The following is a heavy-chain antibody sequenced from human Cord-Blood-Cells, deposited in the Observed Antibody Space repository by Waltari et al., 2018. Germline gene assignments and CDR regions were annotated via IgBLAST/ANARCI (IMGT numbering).Heavy chain of an antibody. V-gene: IGHV3-30*02. J-gene: IGHJ4*02. CDR2: IRYDGSNK. CDR3: AKEGCSGGSCYSDY. Sequence: QVQLVESGGGVVQPGGYLRLSCAASGFTFSSYGRHWLRPAPGKGLEWVAFIRYDGSNKYYADSVKGRFTISRDNSKNTLYLQMNSLRAEDTAVYYCAKEGCSGGSCYSDYWGQGTLVTVSS. D-gene: IGHD2-15*01. CDR1: GFTFSSYG.